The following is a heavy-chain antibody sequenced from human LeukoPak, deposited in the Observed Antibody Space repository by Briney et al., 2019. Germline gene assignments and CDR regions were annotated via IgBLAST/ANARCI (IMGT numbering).Heavy chain of an antibody. J-gene: IGHJ4*02. CDR3: VRHISTNTGYFDS. D-gene: IGHD5-24*01. CDR1: GGSINSHSYY. V-gene: IGHV4-39*01. CDR2: VYYDGTS. Sequence: PSETLSLTCTVSGGSINSHSYYWGWIRQPPGKGLEWIGSVYYDGTSYSKPSLKTRVGVFVDTSRDQFSLDLDFVTAADTALYYCVRHISTNTGYFDSCGQGTLVSVSS.